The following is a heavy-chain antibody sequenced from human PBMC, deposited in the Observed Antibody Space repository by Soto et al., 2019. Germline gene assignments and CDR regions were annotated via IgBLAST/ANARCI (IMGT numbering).Heavy chain of an antibody. CDR3: AKATFWSGYPRPYYGMDV. Sequence: PGGSLRLSCAASGFTFSSYAMSWVRQAPGKGLEWVSAISGSGGSTYYADSVKGRFTISRDNSKNTLYLQMNSLRAEDTAVYYCAKATFWSGYPRPYYGMDVWGQGTTVTVSS. CDR1: GFTFSSYA. CDR2: ISGSGGST. V-gene: IGHV3-23*01. J-gene: IGHJ6*02. D-gene: IGHD3-3*01.